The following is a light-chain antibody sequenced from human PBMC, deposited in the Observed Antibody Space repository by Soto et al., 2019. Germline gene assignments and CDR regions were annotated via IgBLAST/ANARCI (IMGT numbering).Light chain of an antibody. V-gene: IGKV1-9*01. J-gene: IGKJ5*01. CDR1: QGISSY. CDR2: AAS. CDR3: QQLNSYLIT. Sequence: DIQLTQSPSFLSASVGGRVTITCRASQGISSYLAWYQQKPGKAPKLLIYAASTLQSGVPSRFSGSGSGTEFTPTISSLQPEDFATYYCQQLNSYLITFGQGTRLEIK.